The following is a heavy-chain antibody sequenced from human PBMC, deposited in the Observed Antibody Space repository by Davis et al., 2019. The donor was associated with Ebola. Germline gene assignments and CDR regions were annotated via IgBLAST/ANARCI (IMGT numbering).Heavy chain of an antibody. V-gene: IGHV3-74*01. CDR2: VNTDGSIT. J-gene: IGHJ4*02. CDR3: ARDRSSSSSRDFDY. Sequence: GESLKISCAASGFSFSSYWMSWVRQAPGKGLVWVSRVNTDGSITSYADSVRGRFTISRDNAKNTLYLQMNSLRAEDTALYYCARDRSSSSSRDFDYWGQGTLVTVSS. CDR1: GFSFSSYW. D-gene: IGHD6-6*01.